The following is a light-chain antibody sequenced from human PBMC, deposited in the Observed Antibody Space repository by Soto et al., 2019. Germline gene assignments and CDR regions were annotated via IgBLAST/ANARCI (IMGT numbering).Light chain of an antibody. Sequence: DIVMTQSPDSLAVSLGERATISCKSSQSLLFSSNNKTYLAWYQHRPGQSPKILIFWASARESGVPERFSGSGSETDFTLTISGLQPEDAAVYYCQQYYSDFFTFGQGTRLEIK. V-gene: IGKV4-1*01. CDR3: QQYYSDFFT. J-gene: IGKJ2*01. CDR2: WAS. CDR1: QSLLFSSNNKTY.